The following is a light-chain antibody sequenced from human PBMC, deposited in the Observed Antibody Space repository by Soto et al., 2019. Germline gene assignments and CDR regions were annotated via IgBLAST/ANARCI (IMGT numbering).Light chain of an antibody. CDR2: DAS. CDR1: QTISSW. CDR3: LQDYDYPRT. J-gene: IGKJ1*01. V-gene: IGKV1-5*01. Sequence: IQMTHSPSTLSASVLYRVTITFRASQTISSWLAWYQKKPGKAPKLLIYDASSLQSGVPSRFSGRGSGTDFTLTISSLQPEDFATYYCLQDYDYPRTFGQGTKV.